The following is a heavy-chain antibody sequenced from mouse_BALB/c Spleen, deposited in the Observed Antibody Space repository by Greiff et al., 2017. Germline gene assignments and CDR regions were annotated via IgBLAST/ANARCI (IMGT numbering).Heavy chain of an antibody. Sequence: VQLQQSGAELVRPGTSVKVSCKASGYAFTNYLIEWVKQRPGQGLEWIGVINPGSGGTNYNEKFKGKATLTADKSSSTAYMQLSSLTSDDSAVYYCGRTATHAMDYWGQGTSVTVSS. J-gene: IGHJ4*01. V-gene: IGHV1-54*01. CDR2: INPGSGGT. CDR1: GYAFTNYL. D-gene: IGHD1-2*01. CDR3: GRTATHAMDY.